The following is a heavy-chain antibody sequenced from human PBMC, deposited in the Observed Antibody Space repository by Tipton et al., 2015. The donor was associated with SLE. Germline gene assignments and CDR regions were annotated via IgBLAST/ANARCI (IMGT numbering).Heavy chain of an antibody. J-gene: IGHJ4*02. D-gene: IGHD6-6*01. Sequence: TLSLTCTVAGGDISSYYLSSIRQPAGKGLEWDGRSYTNGSTNYNPALKRRVTMSVDTSKNQFSLKLSSVTAAATAVSYCARGRRSIAARLGPAFYYWGQGTLVTVSS. V-gene: IGHV4-4*07. CDR2: SYTNGST. CDR1: GGDISSYY. CDR3: ARGRRSIAARLGPAFYY.